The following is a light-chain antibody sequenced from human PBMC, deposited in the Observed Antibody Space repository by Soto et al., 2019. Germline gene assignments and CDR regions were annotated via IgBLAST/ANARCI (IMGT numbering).Light chain of an antibody. Sequence: QSVLTQPPSASGSPGQSITISCTGTSSDIGAYNYVSWYQQHPGKVPKLMIYEVSKRPSGVPDRFSASKSGNTASLTVSGLQAEDEADYYCSSHGGSNYFSVFGTGTKVTVL. J-gene: IGLJ1*01. V-gene: IGLV2-8*01. CDR3: SSHGGSNYFSV. CDR1: SSDIGAYNY. CDR2: EVS.